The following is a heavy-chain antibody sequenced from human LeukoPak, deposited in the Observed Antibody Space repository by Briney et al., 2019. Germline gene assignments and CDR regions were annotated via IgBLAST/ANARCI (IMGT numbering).Heavy chain of an antibody. CDR3: ARGFCGGGSCYPLFYYYYYMDV. J-gene: IGHJ6*03. V-gene: IGHV4-34*01. D-gene: IGHD2-15*01. CDR2: INHSGST. CDR1: GGSFSGYY. Sequence: SETLSLTCAVYGGSFSGYYWSWIRQPPGKGLEWIGEINHSGSTNYNPSLKSRVTISVDTSKNQFSLKLSSLTAADTAVYYCARGFCGGGSCYPLFYYYYYMDVWGKGTTVTVSS.